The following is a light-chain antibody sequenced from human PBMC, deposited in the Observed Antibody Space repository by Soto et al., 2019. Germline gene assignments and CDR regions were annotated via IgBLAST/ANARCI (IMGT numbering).Light chain of an antibody. CDR3: SSYAGSKVV. CDR1: SSDVGGYNY. V-gene: IGLV2-8*01. CDR2: EVS. J-gene: IGLJ2*01. Sequence: QSALTQPPSASGSPGQSVTISCTGTSSDVGGYNYVSWYQQHPGIAPKLMIYEVSKRPSGVPDRFSGSKSGNTASLTVSGLQAEDEADYYCSSYAGSKVVFGGGTKLTVL.